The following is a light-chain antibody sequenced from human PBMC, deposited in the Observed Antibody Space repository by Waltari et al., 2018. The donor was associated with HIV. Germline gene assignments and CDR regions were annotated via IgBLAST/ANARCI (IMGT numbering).Light chain of an antibody. CDR3: QSADLSGTYWV. CDR1: ALPDQF. V-gene: IGLV3-25*03. J-gene: IGLJ3*02. Sequence: SYDVTQPSSVSVSPGQPASITCSGYALPDQFVYWYQQKPGQAPVLVIYQDTQRPSGIPERFSGSSSGTVATLTIRGVRTEDEADYHCQSADLSGTYWVFGGGTKLTVL. CDR2: QDT.